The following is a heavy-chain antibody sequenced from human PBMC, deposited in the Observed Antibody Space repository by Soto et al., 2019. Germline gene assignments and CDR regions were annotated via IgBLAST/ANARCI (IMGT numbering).Heavy chain of an antibody. J-gene: IGHJ4*02. CDR2: INSDGSST. CDR3: ARGSTAVPGTGFY. V-gene: IGHV3-74*01. D-gene: IGHD6-13*01. CDR1: GFTFSSYW. Sequence: PGGSLRLSCAASGFTFSSYWMHWVRQAPGKGLVWVSRINSDGSSTNYADSVKGRFTISRDNAKNTLYLQMNSLRAEDTAVYYCARGSTAVPGTGFYWGQGTLVTVSS.